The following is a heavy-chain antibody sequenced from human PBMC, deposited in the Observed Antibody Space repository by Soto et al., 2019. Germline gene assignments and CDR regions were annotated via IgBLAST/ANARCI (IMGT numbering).Heavy chain of an antibody. V-gene: IGHV1-24*01. CDR1: GYTLTELS. D-gene: IGHD3-3*01. CDR2: FDPEDGET. CDR3: ATVAYDFWSGYFIGFDY. J-gene: IGHJ4*02. Sequence: ASVKVSCKVSGYTLTELSMHWVRQAPGKGLEWMGGFDPEDGETIYAQKFQGRVTMTEDTSTDTAYMELSSLRSEDAAVYYCATVAYDFWSGYFIGFDYWGQGTLVTVSS.